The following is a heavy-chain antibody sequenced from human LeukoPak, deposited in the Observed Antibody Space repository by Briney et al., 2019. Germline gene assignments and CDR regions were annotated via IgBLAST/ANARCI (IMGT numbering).Heavy chain of an antibody. J-gene: IGHJ3*02. CDR1: GYTLTELS. D-gene: IGHD1-26*01. CDR3: ATDSRLVGAIDGAFDI. CDR2: FDPEDGET. Sequence: ASVKVSCKVFGYTLTELSMHWVRQAPGKGLEWMGGFDPEDGETIYAQKFQGRVTMTEDTSTDTAYMELSSLRSEDTAVYYCATDSRLVGAIDGAFDIWGQGTMVTVSS. V-gene: IGHV1-24*01.